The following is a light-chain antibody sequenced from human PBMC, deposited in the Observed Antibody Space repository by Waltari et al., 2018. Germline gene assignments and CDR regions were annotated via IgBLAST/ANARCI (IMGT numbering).Light chain of an antibody. CDR1: SSDVGRYNF. V-gene: IGLV2-14*03. CDR2: DVT. Sequence: QSALTQPASVSGSPGQSITISCTGSSSDVGRYNFVSWYQQHPGKAPKLMIFDVTDRPSGVSERCSGSKSGNTASLTISGLQPEDEAEYYCSSHTTSSTLVFGGGTRVTVL. CDR3: SSHTTSSTLV. J-gene: IGLJ2*01.